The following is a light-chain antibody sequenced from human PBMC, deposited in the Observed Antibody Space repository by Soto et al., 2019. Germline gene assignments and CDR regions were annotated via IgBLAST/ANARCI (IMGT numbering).Light chain of an antibody. CDR1: QNIDTY. J-gene: IGKJ1*01. CDR3: QQSYNFPRT. CDR2: SAY. V-gene: IGKV1-39*01. Sequence: DIQMTQSPSSLSASVGDRVTITCRASQNIDTYLNWYLQKPGQAPKLLIYSAYSLQSGGSPRFSGDGSGTDFMLPISSLQPEDFATYYCQQSYNFPRTFGQGTTV.